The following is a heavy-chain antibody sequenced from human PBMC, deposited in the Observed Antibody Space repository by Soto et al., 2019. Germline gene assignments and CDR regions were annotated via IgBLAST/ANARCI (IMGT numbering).Heavy chain of an antibody. V-gene: IGHV3-11*06. CDR3: VRGGGGGLFDP. Sequence: PWGSLRLSCAGSGFTFGDSYMSWIRQAPGKGLEWLSYISPGSRYPAYADSVEGRFTISRDNAKRSLYLQMMSLTAEDTAIYYCVRGGGGGLFDPWGQGTMVTVSS. CDR1: GFTFGDSY. D-gene: IGHD2-15*01. CDR2: ISPGSRYP. J-gene: IGHJ5*02.